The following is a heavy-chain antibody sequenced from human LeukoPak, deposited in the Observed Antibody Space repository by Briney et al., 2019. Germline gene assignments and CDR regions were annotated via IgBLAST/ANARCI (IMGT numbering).Heavy chain of an antibody. CDR2: IKQDGSEK. Sequence: GGSLRLSCAASGFTFSSYWMSWVRQAPGKGLEWVANIKQDGSEKYYVDSVKGRFTISRDNAKNSLYLQMDSLRAEDTAVYYCARVRPTYYFDYWGQGTLVTVSS. CDR3: ARVRPTYYFDY. J-gene: IGHJ4*02. CDR1: GFTFSSYW. V-gene: IGHV3-7*01.